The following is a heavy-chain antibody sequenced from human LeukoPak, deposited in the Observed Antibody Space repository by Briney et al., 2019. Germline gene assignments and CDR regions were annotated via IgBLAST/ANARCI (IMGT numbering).Heavy chain of an antibody. Sequence: GGSLRLSCAASGFTFSSYGMHWVRQAPGKGLEWVAFIRYDGSNKYYADSVKGRFTISRDNSKNTLYLQMNSLRAEDTAVYYCVKDLEHIVASGVFDYWGQGTLVTVSS. CDR1: GFTFSSYG. J-gene: IGHJ4*02. V-gene: IGHV3-30*02. CDR2: IRYDGSNK. D-gene: IGHD2-21*01. CDR3: VKDLEHIVASGVFDY.